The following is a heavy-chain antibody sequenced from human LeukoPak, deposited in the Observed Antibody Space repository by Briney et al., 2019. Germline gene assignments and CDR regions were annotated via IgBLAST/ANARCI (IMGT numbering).Heavy chain of an antibody. J-gene: IGHJ4*02. Sequence: SETLSLTCAVYGGSFSGYYWSWIRQPPGKGLEWIGEINHSGSTNYNPSLKSRVTISVDTSKNQFSLKLSSVTAADTAVYYCARNHHLLRYFDWGSYYFDYWGQGTLVIVSS. CDR2: INHSGST. CDR1: GGSFSGYY. D-gene: IGHD3-9*01. V-gene: IGHV4-34*01. CDR3: ARNHHLLRYFDWGSYYFDY.